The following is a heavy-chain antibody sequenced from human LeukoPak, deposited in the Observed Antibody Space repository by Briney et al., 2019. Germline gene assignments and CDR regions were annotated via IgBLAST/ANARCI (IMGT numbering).Heavy chain of an antibody. CDR3: SRDYHY. J-gene: IGHJ4*02. CDR1: GYTFTDYG. Sequence: ASVKVSCKASGYTFTDYGVHWVRQAPGQGLEWMGWINTNTRNPMYARGFTGRFVFSLDTSVSTSYPQISSLKADDTAVYYCSRDYHYWGQGTLVIVSS. V-gene: IGHV7-4-1*02. CDR2: INTNTRNP.